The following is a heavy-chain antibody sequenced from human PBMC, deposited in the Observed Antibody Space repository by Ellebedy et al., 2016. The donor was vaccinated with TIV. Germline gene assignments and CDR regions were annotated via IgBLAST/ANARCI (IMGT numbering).Heavy chain of an antibody. V-gene: IGHV3-23*01. CDR2: ISSDGGIT. Sequence: PGGSLRLSCAASGFTFSGFAMSWVRQAPGEGLQWVPPISSDGGITYYTDSVKGRFTISRDNSKNTLSLQMNGLRAEDTAVYYCANAAIGDCTVGRCYFWGQGTLVTVSS. D-gene: IGHD2-8*02. CDR1: GFTFSGFA. CDR3: ANAAIGDCTVGRCYF. J-gene: IGHJ4*02.